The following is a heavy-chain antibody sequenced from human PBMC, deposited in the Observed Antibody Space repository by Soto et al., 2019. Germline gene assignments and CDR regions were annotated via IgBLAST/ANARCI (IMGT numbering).Heavy chain of an antibody. CDR2: ISGSAGNT. D-gene: IGHD3-3*01. V-gene: IGHV3-23*01. CDR3: AKVQFFYFDF. Sequence: GGSLRLSCAASGFTYSRYPMSWVRQAPGKGLEWVSTISGSAGNTYYADSVKGRFTISRDNSNNTLYLQMNSLRAEDTALYYCAKVQFFYFDFWGPGTRVTVSS. J-gene: IGHJ4*02. CDR1: GFTYSRYP.